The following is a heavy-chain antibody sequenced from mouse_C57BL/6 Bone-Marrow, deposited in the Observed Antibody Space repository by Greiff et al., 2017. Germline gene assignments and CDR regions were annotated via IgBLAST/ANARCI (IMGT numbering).Heavy chain of an antibody. V-gene: IGHV1-64*01. J-gene: IGHJ1*03. CDR2: FHPNSGRT. CDR1: GYTFTSYW. Sequence: QVQLKQPGAELVKPGASVKLSCKASGYTFTSYWMHWVKQRPGQGLEWIGMFHPNSGRTNYNEKFKSKATMTVDEAASAAYMQLSSMTSEDSAVYSCASFAYPWYFDVWGTGTTLTVSS. CDR3: ASFAYPWYFDV.